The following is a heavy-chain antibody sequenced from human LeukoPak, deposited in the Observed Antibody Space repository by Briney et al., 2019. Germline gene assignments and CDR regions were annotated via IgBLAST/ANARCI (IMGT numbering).Heavy chain of an antibody. V-gene: IGHV1-24*01. J-gene: IGHJ3*02. Sequence: AASVKVSCKVSGYTLTELSMHWVRQAPGKGLEWMGGFDPEDGETIYAQKFQGRVTMTEDTSTDTAYMELSSLRSEDTAVYYCASDLRSYYDSSGYQGALDIWGQGTMVTVSS. CDR2: FDPEDGET. CDR1: GYTLTELS. D-gene: IGHD3-22*01. CDR3: ASDLRSYYDSSGYQGALDI.